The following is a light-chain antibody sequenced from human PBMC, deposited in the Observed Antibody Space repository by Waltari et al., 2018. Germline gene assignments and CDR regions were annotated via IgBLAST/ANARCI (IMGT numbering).Light chain of an antibody. CDR2: EDY. V-gene: IGLV6-57*04. CDR1: SGDIASTY. J-gene: IGLJ2*01. Sequence: FILTQPHSVSESPGKTVTISRTRSSGDIASTYVQSYQQRPGTAPTTVIYEDYERPSGVPDLFSGSIDRSANSAFLTISALEPDDEADYHCQSYDTNNHVIFGGGTKLTVL. CDR3: QSYDTNNHVI.